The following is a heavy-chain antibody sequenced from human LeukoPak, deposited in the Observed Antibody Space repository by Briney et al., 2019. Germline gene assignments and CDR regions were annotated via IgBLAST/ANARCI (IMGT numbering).Heavy chain of an antibody. CDR3: ARDRVNYYDSSGFEDLFDP. CDR2: IIPILGIA. D-gene: IGHD3-22*01. CDR1: GGTFISYA. J-gene: IGHJ5*02. V-gene: IGHV1-69*04. Sequence: ASVKVSCKASGGTFISYAISWVRQAPGQGLEWRGRIIPILGIANYAQKFQGRVTITADKSTSTAYMELSSLRSEDTAVYYCARDRVNYYDSSGFEDLFDPWGQGTLVTVSS.